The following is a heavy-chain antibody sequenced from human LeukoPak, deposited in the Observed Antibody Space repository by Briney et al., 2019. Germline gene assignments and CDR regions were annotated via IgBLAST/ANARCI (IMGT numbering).Heavy chain of an antibody. Sequence: ASVKVSCKASGYTFTSYYMHWVRQAPGQGLEWMGIINPSGGSTSYAQKFQGRVTMTRDTSTSTVYMELSSLRSEDTAVYYCARDLGDDSSSVGNDYWGQGTLVTVSS. CDR3: ARDLGDDSSSVGNDY. J-gene: IGHJ4*02. CDR2: INPSGGST. D-gene: IGHD3-22*01. CDR1: GYTFTSYY. V-gene: IGHV1-46*01.